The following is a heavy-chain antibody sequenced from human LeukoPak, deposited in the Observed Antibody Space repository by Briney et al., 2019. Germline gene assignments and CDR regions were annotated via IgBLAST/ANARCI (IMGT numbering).Heavy chain of an antibody. J-gene: IGHJ4*02. Sequence: PGGSLRLSCAASGFTFDDYAMHWVRQAPGKGLEWVSGISWNSGSIGYADSVKGRFTISRDNAKNSLYLQMNSLRAEDTALYYCVLSRSHLDWGQGTLVTVSS. V-gene: IGHV3-9*01. CDR2: ISWNSGSI. CDR3: VLSRSHLD. D-gene: IGHD2/OR15-2a*01. CDR1: GFTFDDYA.